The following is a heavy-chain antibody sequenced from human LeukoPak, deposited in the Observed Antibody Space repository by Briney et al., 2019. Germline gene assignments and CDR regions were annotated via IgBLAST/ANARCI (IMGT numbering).Heavy chain of an antibody. CDR3: ARRIQGMAPYYFDY. D-gene: IGHD5-24*01. Sequence: GGSLRLSCTASGFTFSSHWMHWVRQAPGKGLVWVSRINSDGGSTSYADSVKGRFTISRDNAKNTLYLQMNSLRAEDTAVYYCARRIQGMAPYYFDYWGQGTLVTVSS. J-gene: IGHJ4*02. CDR1: GFTFSSHW. V-gene: IGHV3-74*01. CDR2: INSDGGST.